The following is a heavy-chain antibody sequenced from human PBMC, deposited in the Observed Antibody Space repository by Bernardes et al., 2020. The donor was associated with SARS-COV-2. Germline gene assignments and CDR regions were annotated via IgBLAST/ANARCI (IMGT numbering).Heavy chain of an antibody. CDR1: GYTLTELS. CDR3: ATGVAVAGRPYSYYYNYGMDG. Sequence: ASVKVSCKVSGYTLTELSMHWVRQAPGQGLEWMGGFDPEDGETIYAQKFQGRVTMTEDTSTDTAYMELSSLRSEDTAVYYCATGVAVAGRPYSYYYNYGMDGWGQGTTVTVSS. J-gene: IGHJ6*02. D-gene: IGHD6-19*01. V-gene: IGHV1-24*01. CDR2: FDPEDGET.